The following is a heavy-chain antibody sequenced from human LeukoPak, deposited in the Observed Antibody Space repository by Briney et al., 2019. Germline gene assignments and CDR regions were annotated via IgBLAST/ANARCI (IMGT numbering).Heavy chain of an antibody. V-gene: IGHV1-18*01. CDR1: GYTFSSDG. CDR2: ISAYNGNT. CDR3: ARGRTMTTVTTFGY. Sequence: GASVKVSCKASGYTFSSDGISWVRQATGQGLEWMGWISAYNGNTNYAQKLQGRVTMTTDTSTSTAYMELRSLRSDDTAVYYCARGRTMTTVTTFGYWGQGTLVTVSS. J-gene: IGHJ4*02. D-gene: IGHD4-17*01.